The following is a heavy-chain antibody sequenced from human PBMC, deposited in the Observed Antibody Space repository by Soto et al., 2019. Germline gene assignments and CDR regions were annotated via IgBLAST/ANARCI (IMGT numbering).Heavy chain of an antibody. CDR2: IKQGGSAT. Sequence: EVQLVESGGGLVQPGGSLRLSCAASGFTFSSYWMTWVRQAPGKGLEWVASIKQGGSATYYVDSAKGRFAISRDDAKSSLYLQMNSLRAEDTAVYYCARDRWGTDYWGQGTLVTVSS. CDR3: ARDRWGTDY. D-gene: IGHD3-16*01. J-gene: IGHJ4*02. CDR1: GFTFSSYW. V-gene: IGHV3-7*01.